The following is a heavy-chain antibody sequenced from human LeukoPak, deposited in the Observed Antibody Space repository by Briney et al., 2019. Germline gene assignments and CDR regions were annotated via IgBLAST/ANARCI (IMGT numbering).Heavy chain of an antibody. CDR2: VYSTGHT. CDR3: ARHHTSSKPIDY. Sequence: KSSETPSLTCTVSGDSLYYWGWIRQPPGKGLEWIGSVYSTGHTNYNLSLKSRVTMSIDTSKNQLSLKLTSVTAADTAMYYCARHHTSSKPIDYWGQGTLVTVSS. CDR1: GDSLYY. V-gene: IGHV4-39*01. J-gene: IGHJ4*02. D-gene: IGHD3-16*01.